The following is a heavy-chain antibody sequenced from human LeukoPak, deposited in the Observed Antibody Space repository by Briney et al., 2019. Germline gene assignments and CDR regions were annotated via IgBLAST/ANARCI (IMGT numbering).Heavy chain of an antibody. CDR2: ISGSGGST. CDR1: GFTFSSYA. V-gene: IGHV3-23*01. CDR3: ARERGGFLKPFDY. D-gene: IGHD3-3*01. J-gene: IGHJ4*02. Sequence: PGGSLRHSCAASGFTFSSYAMSWVRQAPGKGLEWVSAISGSGGSTYYADSVKGRFTISRDNSKNTLYLQMNSLRAEDTAVYYCARERGGFLKPFDYWGQGTLVTVSS.